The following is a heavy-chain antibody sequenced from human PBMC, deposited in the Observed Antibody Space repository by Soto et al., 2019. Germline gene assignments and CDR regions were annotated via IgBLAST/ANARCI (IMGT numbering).Heavy chain of an antibody. CDR1: GYTFTSYG. CDR3: ERDSHCSGGSCYKYYYYGMDV. D-gene: IGHD2-15*01. Sequence: QVQLVQSGAEVKKPGASVKVSCKASGYTFTSYGISWVRQAPGQGLEWMGWISAYNGNTNYAQKLQGRVTMTTDTPTSTAYMELRSLRSDDTAVYYCERDSHCSGGSCYKYYYYGMDVWGQGTTVTVSS. V-gene: IGHV1-18*01. J-gene: IGHJ6*02. CDR2: ISAYNGNT.